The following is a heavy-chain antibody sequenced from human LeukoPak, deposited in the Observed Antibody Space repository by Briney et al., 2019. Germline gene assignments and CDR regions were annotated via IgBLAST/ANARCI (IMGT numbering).Heavy chain of an antibody. Sequence: GGSLRLSCAASGFTFSSYGMHWVRQAPGKGLEWVAVISYDGSNTYYADSVKGRFTISRDNSKNTLYLQMNRLRAEDTAVYYCAKERDISSSWYLSNSFDYWGQGTLVIVSS. CDR1: GFTFSSYG. V-gene: IGHV3-30*18. D-gene: IGHD6-13*01. CDR3: AKERDISSSWYLSNSFDY. CDR2: ISYDGSNT. J-gene: IGHJ4*02.